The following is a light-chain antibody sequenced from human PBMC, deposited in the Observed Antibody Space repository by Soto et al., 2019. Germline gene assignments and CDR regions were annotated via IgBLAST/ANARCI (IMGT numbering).Light chain of an antibody. CDR3: STYARSTTYV. V-gene: IGLV2-23*01. CDR2: EGF. CDR1: TNDVGTYNL. Sequence: QSALTQPASVSGSPGQSITLSCTGTTNDVGTYNLVSWYQQHPGKPPKLMIYEGFKRPSGVSNRFSGSKSGNTASLTISGLQSEDEADYYFSTYARSTTYVFGTGTKVTVL. J-gene: IGLJ1*01.